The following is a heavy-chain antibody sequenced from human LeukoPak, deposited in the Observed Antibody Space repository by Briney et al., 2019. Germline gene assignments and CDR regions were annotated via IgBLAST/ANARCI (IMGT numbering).Heavy chain of an antibody. D-gene: IGHD5-12*01. CDR3: ARSAEWLRNAFDI. V-gene: IGHV4-59*01. CDR1: GASTSHFY. Sequence: SETLSLSCTVSGASTSHFYRNWIRQPPGKGLEWIGYMHNSGSSKHSPSLKSRVTISIDTSKNQFSLQLTSVTAADTAIYYCARSAEWLRNAFDIWGQGTMVSVSS. J-gene: IGHJ3*02. CDR2: MHNSGSS.